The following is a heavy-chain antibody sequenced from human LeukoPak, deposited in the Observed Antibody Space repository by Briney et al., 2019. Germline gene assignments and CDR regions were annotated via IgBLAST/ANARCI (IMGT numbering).Heavy chain of an antibody. D-gene: IGHD2-2*01. V-gene: IGHV4-59*12. CDR1: GGSISSYY. Sequence: SETLSLTCTVSGGSISSYYWSWIRQPPGKGLEWIGYIYYSGSTNYNPSLKSRVTISVDRSKNQFSLKLSSVTAADTAVYYCARAKGARAMRRDFDYWGQGTLVTVSS. CDR3: ARAKGARAMRRDFDY. CDR2: IYYSGST. J-gene: IGHJ4*02.